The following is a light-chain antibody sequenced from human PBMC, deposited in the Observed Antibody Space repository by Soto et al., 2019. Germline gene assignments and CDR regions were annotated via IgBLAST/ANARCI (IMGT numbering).Light chain of an antibody. CDR1: QSVNSY. CDR3: QQRSDWPPLT. Sequence: EIVLTQSPATLSLSPGERATLSCRASQSVNSYLAWYQQKPGLPPRLLIYDASTRATGIPARFSGSGSGTDFTLTISSLETEDLAVYYCQQRSDWPPLTFGGGTKVDIK. CDR2: DAS. V-gene: IGKV3-11*01. J-gene: IGKJ4*01.